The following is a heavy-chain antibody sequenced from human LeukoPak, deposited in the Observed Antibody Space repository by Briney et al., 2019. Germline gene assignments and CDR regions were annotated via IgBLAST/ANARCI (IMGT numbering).Heavy chain of an antibody. V-gene: IGHV4-39*01. J-gene: IGHJ6*02. Sequence: PSETLSLTCTVSGGSISSSSYYWGWIRQPPGKGLEWIGSIYYSGSTYYNPSLKSRVTISVDTSKNQFSLKLSSVTAADTAVYYCARHSPSVSHYDFWSGYSYYYGMDVWGQGTTVTVSS. D-gene: IGHD3-3*01. CDR2: IYYSGST. CDR1: GGSISSSSYY. CDR3: ARHSPSVSHYDFWSGYSYYYGMDV.